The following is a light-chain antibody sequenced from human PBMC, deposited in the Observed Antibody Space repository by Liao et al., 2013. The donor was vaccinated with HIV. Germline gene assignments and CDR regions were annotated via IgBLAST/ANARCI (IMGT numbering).Light chain of an antibody. CDR3: QMWDHTSDHVV. Sequence: SYVLTQPPSVSVAPGKTARITCGGNNIGSQRVHWYQQQPGQAPVVVIFYNNDRPSGIPERFSGSNSVNTATLTITRVEAGDEADYYCQMWDHTSDHVVFGGGTKLTVL. V-gene: IGLV3-21*01. CDR1: NIGSQR. CDR2: YNN. J-gene: IGLJ2*01.